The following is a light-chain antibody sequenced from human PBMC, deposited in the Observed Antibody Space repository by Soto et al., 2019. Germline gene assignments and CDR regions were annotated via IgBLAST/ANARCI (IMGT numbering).Light chain of an antibody. CDR2: GAS. J-gene: IGKJ3*01. Sequence: GDSVTITCRASQGIRSYLAWYQQRPGKAPELLIYGASTLRPGGASRFSGSGSGTEFTLTISSLQPEDFATYFCQQLNTCPPFFTFGPGTKVDIK. V-gene: IGKV1-9*01. CDR3: QQLNTCPPFFT. CDR1: QGIRSY.